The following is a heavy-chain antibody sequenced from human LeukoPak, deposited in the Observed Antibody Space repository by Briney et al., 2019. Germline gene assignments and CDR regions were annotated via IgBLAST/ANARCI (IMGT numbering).Heavy chain of an antibody. CDR2: IYYSGST. Sequence: SETLSLTCTVSGGSISSYYWSWIRQPPGKGLEWIGYIYYSGSTNYNPSLKSRVTISVDTSKNQFSLKLSSVTAADTAVYYCARASDDFCSGYYGYWGQGTLVTVSS. J-gene: IGHJ4*02. V-gene: IGHV4-59*01. D-gene: IGHD3-3*01. CDR1: GGSISSYY. CDR3: ARASDDFCSGYYGY.